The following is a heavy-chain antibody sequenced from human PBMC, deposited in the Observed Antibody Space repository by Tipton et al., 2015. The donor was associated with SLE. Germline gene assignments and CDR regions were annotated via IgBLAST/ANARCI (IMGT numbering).Heavy chain of an antibody. Sequence: SLRLSCVASGFTFSSYSMNWVRQAPGKGLEWVSYISSSSSTIYYADSVKGRFTISRDNSKNTLYLQMNSLRAEDTAVYYCARGDMGSSWYDWYFDLWGRGTLVTVSS. J-gene: IGHJ2*01. CDR2: ISSSSSTI. D-gene: IGHD6-13*01. V-gene: IGHV3-48*01. CDR1: GFTFSSYS. CDR3: ARGDMGSSWYDWYFDL.